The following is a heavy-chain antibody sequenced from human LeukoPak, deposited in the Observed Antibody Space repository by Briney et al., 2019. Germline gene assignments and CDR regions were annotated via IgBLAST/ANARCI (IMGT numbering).Heavy chain of an antibody. CDR1: GGSISSGDYY. V-gene: IGHV4-30-4*01. CDR2: IYYSGST. J-gene: IGHJ2*01. CDR3: ARPIVVVPAASNWYFDL. Sequence: SETLSPTCTVSGGSISSGDYYWSWLRQPPGKGLEWIGYIYYSGSTYYNPSLKSRVTISVDTSKNQFSLKLSSVTAADTAVYYCARPIVVVPAASNWYFDLWGRGTLVTVSS. D-gene: IGHD2-2*01.